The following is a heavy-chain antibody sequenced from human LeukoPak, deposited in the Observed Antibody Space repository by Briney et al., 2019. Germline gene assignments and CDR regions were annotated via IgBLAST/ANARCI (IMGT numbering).Heavy chain of an antibody. V-gene: IGHV4-31*03. CDR3: ARYYYDSSGYPTPAY. D-gene: IGHD3-22*01. CDR2: IYYSGST. J-gene: IGHJ4*02. CDR1: GGSISSGGYY. Sequence: PSQTLSLTCTVSGGSISSGGYYWSWIRQHPGKGLEWIGYIYYSGSTYYNPPLKSRVTISVDTSKNQFSLKLSSVTAADTAVYYCARYYYDSSGYPTPAYWGQGTLVTVSS.